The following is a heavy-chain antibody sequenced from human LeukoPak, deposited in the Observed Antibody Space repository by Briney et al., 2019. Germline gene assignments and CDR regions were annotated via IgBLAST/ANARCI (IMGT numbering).Heavy chain of an antibody. V-gene: IGHV3-30*02. J-gene: IGHJ4*02. CDR2: IRYDGSNK. D-gene: IGHD6-13*01. Sequence: GGALRLSCAASGFPFSSYGMHWGRQAPGQGLEGGGFIRYDGSNKYYADSVKGRFTISRDNSKNTLYLQTNSLRAEDTAVYYCAKDSGAAAGPFDYWGQGTLVTVSS. CDR3: AKDSGAAAGPFDY. CDR1: GFPFSSYG.